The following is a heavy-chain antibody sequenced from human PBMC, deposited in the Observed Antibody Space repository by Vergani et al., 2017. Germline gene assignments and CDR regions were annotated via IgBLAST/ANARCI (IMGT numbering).Heavy chain of an antibody. V-gene: IGHV4-59*04. D-gene: IGHD3-10*01. CDR2: MYYSGST. Sequence: QVQLEESGPGLVKPSETLSLTCTVSGGSFNTYYWSWIRQSPGKGLEWIGTMYYSGSTYHNPSLKSRVSMSVDTSKNQFSLNVSSVTAADTAVYFCEAGTYYNPWYWGQGILVTVSS. CDR3: EAGTYYNPWY. CDR1: GGSFNTYY. J-gene: IGHJ4*02.